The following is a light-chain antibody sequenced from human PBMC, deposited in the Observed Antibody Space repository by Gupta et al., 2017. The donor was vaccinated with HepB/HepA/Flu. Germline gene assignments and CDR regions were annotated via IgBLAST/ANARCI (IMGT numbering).Light chain of an antibody. V-gene: IGLV2-8*01. CDR1: SNDIGYYDY. CDR2: EVN. J-gene: IGLJ2*01. CDR3: TSYAARNSVL. Sequence: QSALTQPPSASGSPGQSVTISCTGTSNDIGYYDYVSWYQQYPGQAPKLIIFEVNKRPSGVPDRFSGSKFGNTASLTVSGLQSEDEADYYCTSYAARNSVLFGGGTKLTVL.